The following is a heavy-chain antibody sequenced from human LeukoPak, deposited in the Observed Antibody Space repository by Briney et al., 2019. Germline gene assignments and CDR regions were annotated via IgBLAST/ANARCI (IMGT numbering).Heavy chain of an antibody. CDR1: GFTFSSYW. CDR3: ARGNYDILTGQNWFDP. J-gene: IGHJ5*02. V-gene: IGHV3-74*01. CDR2: INSDGSST. Sequence: PGGSLRLSRAASGFTFSSYWMHWVRQAPGKGLVWVSRINSDGSSTSYADSVKGRFTISRDNAKNTLYLQMNSLRAEDTAVYYCARGNYDILTGQNWFDPWGQGTLVTVSS. D-gene: IGHD3-9*01.